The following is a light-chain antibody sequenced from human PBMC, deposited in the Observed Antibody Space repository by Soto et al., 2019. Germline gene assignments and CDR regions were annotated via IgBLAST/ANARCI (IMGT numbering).Light chain of an antibody. Sequence: QSVLTQPPSASGPPGQRFTISCSGSSSNIGSNSVNWYRQLPGTAPKLLIYRNNQRPSGVPDRFSGSKSGTSASLAISGLQSEDEADYYCAAWDDSLDGGVFGGGTKVTVL. CDR2: RNN. CDR1: SSNIGSNS. CDR3: AAWDDSLDGGV. V-gene: IGLV1-44*01. J-gene: IGLJ3*02.